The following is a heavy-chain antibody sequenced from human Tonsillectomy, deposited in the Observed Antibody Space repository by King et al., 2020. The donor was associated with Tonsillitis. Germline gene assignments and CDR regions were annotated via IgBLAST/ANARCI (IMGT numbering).Heavy chain of an antibody. Sequence: VQLVESGGGLIQPGGSLRLSCAAAGLTVSSNYMSWVRQAPGKGLERVSVIASGGSTYYADSVKGRFTTSRDNANNTRHLQMNSLTAEDTAVYYCARDHYYGSRFYGMDVWGQGTTVTVSS. CDR3: ARDHYYGSRFYGMDV. D-gene: IGHD3-10*01. CDR2: IASGGST. V-gene: IGHV3-53*01. CDR1: GLTVSSNY. J-gene: IGHJ6*02.